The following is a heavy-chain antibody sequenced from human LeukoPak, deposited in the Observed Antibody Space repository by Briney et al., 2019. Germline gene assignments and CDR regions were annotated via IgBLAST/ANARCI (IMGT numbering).Heavy chain of an antibody. Sequence: PSETLSPTCTVSGDSFSSVSYYWSWIRQPAGKGLEWIGRIYATGSTNYNPSLKSRVTISVDTSKNQFSLKLSSVTAADTAVYYCARGGLLNWFDPWGQGTLVTVSS. J-gene: IGHJ5*02. CDR2: IYATGST. V-gene: IGHV4-61*02. CDR1: GDSFSSVSYY. CDR3: ARGGLLNWFDP. D-gene: IGHD1-26*01.